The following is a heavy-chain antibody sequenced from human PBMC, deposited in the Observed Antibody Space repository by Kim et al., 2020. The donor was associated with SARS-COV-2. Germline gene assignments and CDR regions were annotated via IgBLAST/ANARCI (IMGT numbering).Heavy chain of an antibody. V-gene: IGHV3-23*01. CDR2: ISGSGSP. CDR3: AKVRGASYFYDSGGYAFSWLDAFDV. D-gene: IGHD3-22*01. J-gene: IGHJ3*01. CDR1: GFTFSKYA. Sequence: GGSLRLSCSASGFTFSKYALSWVRLPPGKGLEWVSAISGSGSPYYAEFVQGRLTVSRDNAQEILYLQINSLKVEDTAVYFCAKVRGASYFYDSGGYAFSWLDAFDVWGQGAMVTVSS.